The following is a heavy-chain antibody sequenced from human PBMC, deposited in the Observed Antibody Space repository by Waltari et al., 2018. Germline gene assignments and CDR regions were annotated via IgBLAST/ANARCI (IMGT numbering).Heavy chain of an antibody. D-gene: IGHD5-18*01. CDR3: AREGYSYGAYYFDY. CDR2: ISYDGSNK. CDR1: GFTFSSYA. Sequence: QVQLVESGGGVVQPGRSLRLSCAASGFTFSSYAMHGVRQAPGKGLEWVAVISYDGSNKYYADSVKGRFTISRDNSKNTLYLQMNSLRAEDTAVYYCAREGYSYGAYYFDYWGQGTLVTVSS. V-gene: IGHV3-30-3*01. J-gene: IGHJ4*02.